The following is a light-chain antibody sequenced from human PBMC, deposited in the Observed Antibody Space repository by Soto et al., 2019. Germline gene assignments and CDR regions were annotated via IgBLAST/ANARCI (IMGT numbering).Light chain of an antibody. CDR1: SSDVGGYDY. J-gene: IGLJ1*01. V-gene: IGLV2-14*01. Sequence: QSALTQPASVSGSPGQSITISCTGTSSDVGGYDYVSWYQQHPGKAPKLMIYEVSNRPSGVSNRFSGSKSGNMASLTISGLQAEDEADYYCSSYTSSGTYVFGAGTKLTVL. CDR2: EVS. CDR3: SSYTSSGTYV.